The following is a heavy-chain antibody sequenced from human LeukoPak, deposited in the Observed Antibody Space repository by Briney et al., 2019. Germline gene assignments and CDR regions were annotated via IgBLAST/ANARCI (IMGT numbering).Heavy chain of an antibody. D-gene: IGHD3-22*01. J-gene: IGHJ4*02. CDR2: INQDGSEK. CDR3: ARAPSPLYYYDSSGYWGY. V-gene: IGHV3-7*01. Sequence: GGSLRLSCAASGFTFSSYWMSWVRQAPGKGLEWVANINQDGSEKYYVDSVKGRFTISRDNAKNSLYLQMNSLRAEDTAVYYCARAPSPLYYYDSSGYWGYWGQGTLVTVSS. CDR1: GFTFSSYW.